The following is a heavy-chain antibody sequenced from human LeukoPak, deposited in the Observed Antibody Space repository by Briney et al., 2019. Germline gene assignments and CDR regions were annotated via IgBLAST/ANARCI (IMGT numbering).Heavy chain of an antibody. CDR2: ITGSGGST. J-gene: IGHJ4*02. D-gene: IGHD6-19*01. V-gene: IGHV3-23*01. CDR3: AKSPYSSGWLHYY. CDR1: GFTFSSYG. Sequence: GGTLRLSCAASGFTFSSYGMNWVRQAPGKGLEWVSAITGSGGSTYYADSVKGRFTISRDNSKNTLYLQMNSLRAEDTAVYYCAKSPYSSGWLHYYWGQGTLVTVSS.